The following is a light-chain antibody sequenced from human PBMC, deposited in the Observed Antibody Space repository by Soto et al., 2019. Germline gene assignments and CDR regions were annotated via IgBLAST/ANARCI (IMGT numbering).Light chain of an antibody. CDR2: EVT. V-gene: IGLV2-14*01. Sequence: QSALTQPASVSGSPGQSIAISCTGTRSDVGAYNYVSWYQQHPGKAPKLMISEVTNRPSGVSDRFSGSKSGNTASLTISGLQAEDEADYYCSSFTSRFTFFFGTGTKVTVL. CDR1: RSDVGAYNY. CDR3: SSFTSRFTFF. J-gene: IGLJ1*01.